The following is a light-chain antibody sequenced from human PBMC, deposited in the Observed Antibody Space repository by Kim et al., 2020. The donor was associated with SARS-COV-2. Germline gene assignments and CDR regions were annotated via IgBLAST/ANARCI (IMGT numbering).Light chain of an antibody. V-gene: IGKV3-20*01. CDR3: QQYGSSPPYT. J-gene: IGKJ2*01. CDR1: QSVNTNY. Sequence: PGERATLSCRASQSVNTNYVAWYQQKPGRAPRLLIYGASSRATGIPDRFSGSGSGTDFTLTISRLEPEDFAVYYCQQYGSSPPYTFGQGTKVDIK. CDR2: GAS.